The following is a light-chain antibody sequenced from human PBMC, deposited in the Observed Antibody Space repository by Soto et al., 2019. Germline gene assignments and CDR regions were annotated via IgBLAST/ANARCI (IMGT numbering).Light chain of an antibody. CDR2: DAS. CDR1: QSVSSN. Sequence: EIVMTQSAAPLSVSPGERATLSCRASQSVSSNLAWYKQKPGQAPRLLIYDASNRATGIPARFSGSGSGTDSTLTISSLDPEDFAVYYCQQRSNSITLGQGTRLEIK. V-gene: IGKV3-11*01. J-gene: IGKJ5*01. CDR3: QQRSNSIT.